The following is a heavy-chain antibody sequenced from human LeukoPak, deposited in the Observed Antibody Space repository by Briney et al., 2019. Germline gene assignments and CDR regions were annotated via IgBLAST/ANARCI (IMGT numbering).Heavy chain of an antibody. D-gene: IGHD3-10*01. CDR2: IYYRGST. J-gene: IGHJ3*02. CDR3: ARHSLRGGDAFDI. Sequence: SETLSLTCTVSGGSISSSSYYWGWIRQPPGKGLEWIGSIYYRGSTYYNPSLKSRVTISVDTSKNQFSLKLSSVTAADTAVYYCARHSLRGGDAFDIWGQGTMVTVSS. CDR1: GGSISSSSYY. V-gene: IGHV4-39*07.